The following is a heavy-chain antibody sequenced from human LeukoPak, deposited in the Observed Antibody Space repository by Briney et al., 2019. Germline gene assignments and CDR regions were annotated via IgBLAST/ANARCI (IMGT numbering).Heavy chain of an antibody. CDR2: ISSSGSTI. D-gene: IGHD6-19*01. CDR1: GFTFSSYE. Sequence: PGGSLRLSCAASGFTFSSYEMHWVRQAPGKGLEWVSYISSSGSTIYYADSVKGRFTISRDNAKNSLYLQMNSLRAEDTAVYYCASPQYSSGSVFDYWGQGTLVTVSS. J-gene: IGHJ4*02. V-gene: IGHV3-48*03. CDR3: ASPQYSSGSVFDY.